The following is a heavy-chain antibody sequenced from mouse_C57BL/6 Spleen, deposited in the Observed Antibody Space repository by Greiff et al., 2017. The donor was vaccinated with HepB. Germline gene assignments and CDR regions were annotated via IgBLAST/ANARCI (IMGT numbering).Heavy chain of an antibody. V-gene: IGHV1-64*01. CDR3: AREEVLGQGRKYFDD. CDR1: GYTFTSYW. D-gene: IGHD4-1*01. CDR2: IHPNSGST. Sequence: VQLQQPGAELVKPGASVKLSCKASGYTFTSYWMHWVKQRPGQGLEWIGMIHPNSGSTNYNEKFKSKATLTVDKSSSTAYMQLSSLTSEDSAVYYYAREEVLGQGRKYFDDWGTGTTVTVSS. J-gene: IGHJ1*03.